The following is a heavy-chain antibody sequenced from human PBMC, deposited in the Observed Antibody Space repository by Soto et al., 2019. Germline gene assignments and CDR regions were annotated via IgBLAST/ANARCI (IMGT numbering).Heavy chain of an antibody. V-gene: IGHV3-23*01. D-gene: IGHD6-13*01. CDR3: ARLGYSSSWMNWFDP. CDR1: GFTFSSYA. CDR2: IICSGGST. Sequence: HPGGSLRLSCAASGFTFSSYAMSWVRQAPGKGLEWVSAIICSGGSTYYADSVKGRFTISRDNSKNTLYLQMNSLRAEDTAVYYCARLGYSSSWMNWFDPWGQGTLVTVSS. J-gene: IGHJ5*02.